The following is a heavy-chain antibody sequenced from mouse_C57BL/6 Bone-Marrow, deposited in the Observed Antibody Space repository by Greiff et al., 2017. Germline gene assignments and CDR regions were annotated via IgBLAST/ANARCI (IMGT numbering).Heavy chain of an antibody. D-gene: IGHD2-4*01. V-gene: IGHV1-4*01. CDR3: ARLYYDYDGFAY. Sequence: QVQLQQSGAELARPGASVKMSCKASGFTFTSYTMHWVKQRPGQGLEWIGYINPSSGYTKSNQKFKDKATLTADKSSSTAYMRLSSLTSEDSAVYYWARLYYDYDGFAYWGQVTLVTVSA. CDR2: INPSSGYT. J-gene: IGHJ3*01. CDR1: GFTFTSYT.